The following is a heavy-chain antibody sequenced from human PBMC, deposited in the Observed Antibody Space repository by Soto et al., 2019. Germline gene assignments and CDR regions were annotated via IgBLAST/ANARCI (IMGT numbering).Heavy chain of an antibody. CDR3: ARRGGYSGYDVQLGFDY. Sequence: QLQLQESGPGLVKPSETLSLTCTVSGGSISSSSYYWGWIRQPPGKGLEWIGSIYYSGTTYYNPSLKSRVTIAVDTSKNQFSLKLSSVPAADTAMYYCARRGGYSGYDVQLGFDYWGQGTLVTVSS. V-gene: IGHV4-39*01. CDR1: GGSISSSSYY. J-gene: IGHJ4*02. CDR2: IYYSGTT. D-gene: IGHD5-12*01.